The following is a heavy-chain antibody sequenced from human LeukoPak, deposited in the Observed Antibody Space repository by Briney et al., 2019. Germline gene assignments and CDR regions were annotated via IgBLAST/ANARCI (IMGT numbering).Heavy chain of an antibody. CDR1: GFTFSSYG. D-gene: IGHD3-3*01. CDR3: AKEGSWSPYFDY. CDR2: IWYDGSNK. V-gene: IGHV3-30*02. Sequence: GGSLRLSCAASGFTFSSYGMHWVRQAPGKGLEWVAVIWYDGSNKYYADSVKGRFTISRDNSKNTLYLQMNSLRAEDTAVYYCAKEGSWSPYFDYWGQGTLVTVSS. J-gene: IGHJ4*02.